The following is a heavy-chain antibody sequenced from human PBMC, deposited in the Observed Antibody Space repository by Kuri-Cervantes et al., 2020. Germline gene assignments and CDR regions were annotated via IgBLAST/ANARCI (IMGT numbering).Heavy chain of an antibody. J-gene: IGHJ4*02. CDR2: INHSGST. Sequence: SETLSLTCAVYGGSFSGYYWSWIRQPPGKGLEWIGEINHSGSTNYNPSLKSRVTISVDTSKNQFSLKLSSVTAADTAVYYCAREGGYSGYGYFDYWGQGTLVTVSS. D-gene: IGHD5-12*01. CDR3: AREGGYSGYGYFDY. V-gene: IGHV4-34*01. CDR1: GGSFSGYY.